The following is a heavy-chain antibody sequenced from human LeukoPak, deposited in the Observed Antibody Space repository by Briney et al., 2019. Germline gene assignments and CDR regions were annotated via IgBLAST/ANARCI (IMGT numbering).Heavy chain of an antibody. V-gene: IGHV3-23*01. J-gene: IGHJ4*02. CDR2: ISGSGGTT. Sequence: GGSLRLSCAACGFIFNNYAMNWVRQAPGKGLEWVSAISGSGGTTDYADSVKGRLTISRDNSKNTLYLQMNSLRAEDTAVYYCAKIGVSDYDFWSGHSFDYWGQGTLVTVSS. D-gene: IGHD3-3*01. CDR1: GFIFNNYA. CDR3: AKIGVSDYDFWSGHSFDY.